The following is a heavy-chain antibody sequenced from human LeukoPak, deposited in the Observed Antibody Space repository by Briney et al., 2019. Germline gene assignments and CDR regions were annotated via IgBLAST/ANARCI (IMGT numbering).Heavy chain of an antibody. V-gene: IGHV4-39*07. CDR3: AREGGYSSGWKGNWFDP. J-gene: IGHJ5*02. CDR2: IYYSGST. Sequence: SETLSLNCTVSGGSISSSSYYWGWIRQPPGKGLEWIGSIYYSGSTYYNPSLKSRVTISVDTSKNQFSLKLSSVTAADTAVYYCAREGGYSSGWKGNWFDPWGQGTLVTVSS. CDR1: GGSISSSSYY. D-gene: IGHD6-19*01.